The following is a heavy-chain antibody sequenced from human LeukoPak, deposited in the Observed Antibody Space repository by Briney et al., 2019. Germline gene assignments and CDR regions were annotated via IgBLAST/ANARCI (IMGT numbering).Heavy chain of an antibody. CDR2: IYTSGST. CDR3: ARDPAVAGTGWWFDP. Sequence: SQTLSLTCTVSGGSISSGSYYWSWIRQPAGKGLEWIGRIYTSGSTNYNPSLKSRVTISVDTSKTQFSLKLSSVTAADTAVYYCARDPAVAGTGWWFDPWGQGTLVTVSS. D-gene: IGHD6-19*01. J-gene: IGHJ5*02. CDR1: GGSISSGSYY. V-gene: IGHV4-61*02.